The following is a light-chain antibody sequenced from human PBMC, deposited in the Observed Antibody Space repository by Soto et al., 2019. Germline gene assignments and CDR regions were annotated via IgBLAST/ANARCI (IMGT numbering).Light chain of an antibody. CDR2: GVS. CDR1: QSVSSNY. V-gene: IGKV3-20*01. CDR3: QQYDESPI. J-gene: IGKJ4*01. Sequence: EIVLTQSPDTLSLSPGERASLSCRVSQSVSSNYLAWYQQTPGQAPRLLIYGVSTRATGIPDRFRGSGSGTDFTLTITRLEREDSAVYWCQQYDESPIFGGGTKVEIK.